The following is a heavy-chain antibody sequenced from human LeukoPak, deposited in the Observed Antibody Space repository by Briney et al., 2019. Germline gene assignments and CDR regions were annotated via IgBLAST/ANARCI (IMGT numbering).Heavy chain of an antibody. J-gene: IGHJ4*02. CDR3: ASDYTVGATRFDY. Sequence: GGSLRLSCAASGFTFSSYGMNWVRQAPGKGLEWVSYISSSGSTIYYADSVKGRFTISRDNAKNSLYLQMNSLRAEDTAVYYCASDYTVGATRFDYWGQGTLVTVSS. D-gene: IGHD1-26*01. CDR2: ISSSGSTI. CDR1: GFTFSSYG. V-gene: IGHV3-48*04.